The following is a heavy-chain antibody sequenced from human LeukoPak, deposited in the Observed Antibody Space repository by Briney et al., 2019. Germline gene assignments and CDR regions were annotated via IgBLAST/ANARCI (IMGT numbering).Heavy chain of an antibody. J-gene: IGHJ3*02. D-gene: IGHD4-17*01. V-gene: IGHV4-38-2*01. CDR3: AAYGDFSAFDI. CDR2: IYHSGST. Sequence: GSLRLSCAASGITFSSYAMHWVRQAPGKGLEWIGSIYHSGSTYYNPPLRSRVTISVDTSKNQFSLKLSSVTAADTAVYYCAAYGDFSAFDIWGQGTMVTVSS. CDR1: GITFSSYA.